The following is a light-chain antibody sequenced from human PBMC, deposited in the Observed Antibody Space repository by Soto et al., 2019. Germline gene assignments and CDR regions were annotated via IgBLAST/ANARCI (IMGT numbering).Light chain of an antibody. CDR2: EVS. J-gene: IGLJ2*01. CDR3: NSYATSNSLI. V-gene: IGLV2-14*01. Sequence: QSALTQPASVSGSLGQSITISCTGTSSDIGGYNYVSWYQQHPGKAPKLLIYEVSYRPSGVSNRFSASKSANTASLTISGLQAEDEADYYCNSYATSNSLIFGGGTKLTVL. CDR1: SSDIGGYNY.